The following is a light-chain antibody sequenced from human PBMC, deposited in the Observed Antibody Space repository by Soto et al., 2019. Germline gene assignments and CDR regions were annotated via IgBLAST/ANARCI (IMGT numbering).Light chain of an antibody. J-gene: IGLJ1*01. Sequence: TQPSPVSFSPGQSITISFTGXRSDVGGYNYFSWYQQHPGKAPKLMIYDVSNRPSVVSNRFSGSKSGNTASLTISGLQDHDEADFYCSSYTSSSSSVVGTGTKVTVL. V-gene: IGLV2-14*01. CDR2: DVS. CDR3: SSYTSSSSSV. CDR1: RSDVGGYNY.